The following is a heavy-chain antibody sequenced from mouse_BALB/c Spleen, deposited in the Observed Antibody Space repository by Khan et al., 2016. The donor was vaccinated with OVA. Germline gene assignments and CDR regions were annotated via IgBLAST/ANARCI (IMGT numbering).Heavy chain of an antibody. CDR1: GYSFTTYW. D-gene: IGHD2-1*01. CDR2: INPSTDYT. Sequence: VQLQQSGAELAKPGASVKMSCKTSGYSFTTYWIHWIKQSPGQGLEWIGYINPSTDYTEYNQKFKDKATLTADESSSTSFMQLSSLTYEDTAVYYCTRRGLDGIFPDWGQGTLVTVSA. J-gene: IGHJ3*01. CDR3: TRRGLDGIFPD. V-gene: IGHV1-7*01.